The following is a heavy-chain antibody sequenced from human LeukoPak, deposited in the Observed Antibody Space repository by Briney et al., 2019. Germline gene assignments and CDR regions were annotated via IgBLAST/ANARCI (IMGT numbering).Heavy chain of an antibody. Sequence: GGSLRLSCATSGFSFSSYAMSWVRQAPGKGLEWVSAMSSSDDGRYYAASVRGRFTTSRDTSRSTLYLQMNSLRAEDAAVYYCAKEMYSSSWYYFDYWGQGTLVTVSS. D-gene: IGHD6-13*01. CDR3: AKEMYSSSWYYFDY. J-gene: IGHJ4*02. CDR2: MSSSDDGR. V-gene: IGHV3-23*01. CDR1: GFSFSSYA.